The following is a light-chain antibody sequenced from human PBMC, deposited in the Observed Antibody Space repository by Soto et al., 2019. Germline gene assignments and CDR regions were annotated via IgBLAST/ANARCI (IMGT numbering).Light chain of an antibody. CDR1: QSVSSTY. CDR2: RTS. CDR3: QQFGSSVT. Sequence: EIVLTQSPGPLSLSPGESATLSCRASQSVSSTYLAWYQQKPGQAPRLLIYRTSTRATGIPDRFSGSGSGTDFTLTISRLEPEDFAVYYCQQFGSSVTFGQGTRLDIK. J-gene: IGKJ5*01. V-gene: IGKV3-20*01.